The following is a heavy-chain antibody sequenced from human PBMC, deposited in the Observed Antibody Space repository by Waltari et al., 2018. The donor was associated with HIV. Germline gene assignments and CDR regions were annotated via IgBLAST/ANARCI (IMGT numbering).Heavy chain of an antibody. V-gene: IGHV5-51*01. Sequence: VQLVQSGTEVKKPGESLTISCKASGYRVTTSWLAWVRQRPGKGLEWMGIVYPGDSETRYSPSFEGQVTISGDKSIATAYLQWSSLKASDSAVYYCARPGLAYCGGDCYYHFWGQGTLVSVSS. D-gene: IGHD2-21*02. J-gene: IGHJ4*02. CDR3: ARPGLAYCGGDCYYHF. CDR1: GYRVTTSW. CDR2: VYPGDSET.